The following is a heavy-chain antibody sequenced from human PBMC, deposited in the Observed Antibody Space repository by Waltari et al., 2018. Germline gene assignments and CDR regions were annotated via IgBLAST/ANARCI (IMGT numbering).Heavy chain of an antibody. Sequence: VQLVQSGAEMKKTGASVKVSCKASGYTLTGYYIHWVRQAPGQGLEWMGWIKFENGDTNYAQGVQGRVTMTRDTSINTIYLELSRLRSDDTAMYYCARDASIATAGTDALDIWGQGTLVTVSS. CDR3: ARDASIATAGTDALDI. D-gene: IGHD6-13*01. CDR1: GYTLTGYY. V-gene: IGHV1-2*02. J-gene: IGHJ3*02. CDR2: IKFENGDT.